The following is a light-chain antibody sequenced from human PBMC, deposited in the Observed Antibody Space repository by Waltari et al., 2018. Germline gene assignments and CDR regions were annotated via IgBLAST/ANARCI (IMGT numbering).Light chain of an antibody. V-gene: IGLV2-14*01. Sequence: QSALTQPASMSGSPGQSITISCTGTSSDVGGYNYVSWYQKHPGKAPKVVIYDVSNRPSGVSNRFSGSKSGNTASLTISGLQAEDEADYYCSSYTTSSTRVFGTGTKVTVL. CDR1: SSDVGGYNY. CDR2: DVS. CDR3: SSYTTSSTRV. J-gene: IGLJ1*01.